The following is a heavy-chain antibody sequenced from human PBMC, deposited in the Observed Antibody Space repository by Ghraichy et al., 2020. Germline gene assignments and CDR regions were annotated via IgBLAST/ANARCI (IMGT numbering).Heavy chain of an antibody. CDR3: ARGAFEYYYYMDV. V-gene: IGHV4-59*08. CDR1: GGSISSYS. Sequence: SETLSLTCTVSGGSISSYSWSWIRQPPGRGLEWIGYIYYSGSANYNPSLKSRVAISVDTSKNKVSLKLSSVTAADTAVYYCARGAFEYYYYMDVWGIGTTVTVSS. D-gene: IGHD1-26*01. CDR2: IYYSGSA. J-gene: IGHJ6*03.